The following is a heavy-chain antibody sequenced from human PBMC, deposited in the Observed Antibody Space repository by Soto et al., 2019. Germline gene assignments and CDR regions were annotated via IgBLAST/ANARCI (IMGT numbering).Heavy chain of an antibody. J-gene: IGHJ4*02. CDR1: GYTFTSYA. Sequence: GASVEVSCKASGYTFTSYAMHWVRQAPGQRLEWMGWINAGNGNTKYSQKFQGRVTITRDTSASTAYMELSSLRSEDTAVYYCASGYGGIMDPFDYWGQGTPVTVSS. V-gene: IGHV1-3*01. D-gene: IGHD4-17*01. CDR2: INAGNGNT. CDR3: ASGYGGIMDPFDY.